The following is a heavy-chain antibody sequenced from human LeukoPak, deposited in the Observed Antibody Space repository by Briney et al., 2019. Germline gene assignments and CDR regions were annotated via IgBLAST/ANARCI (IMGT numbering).Heavy chain of an antibody. Sequence: GESLKISCAASGFTFSSYGMHWVRQAPGKGLEWVSAISGSGGSTYYADSVKGRFTISRDNSKNTLYLQMNSLRAEDTAVYYCAKVSYGYGYWGQGTLVTVSS. CDR3: AKVSYGYGY. CDR2: ISGSGGST. CDR1: GFTFSSYG. J-gene: IGHJ4*02. D-gene: IGHD5-18*01. V-gene: IGHV3-23*01.